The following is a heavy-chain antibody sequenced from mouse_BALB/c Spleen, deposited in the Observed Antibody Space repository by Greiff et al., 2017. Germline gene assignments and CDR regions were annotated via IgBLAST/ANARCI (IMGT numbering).Heavy chain of an antibody. V-gene: IGHV5-6-5*01. Sequence: DVKLVESGGGLVKPGGSLKLSCAASGFTFSSYAMSWVRQTPEKRLEWVASISSGGSTYYPDSVKGRFTISRDNARNILYLQMSSLRSEDTAMYYCARGYYGNYYAMDDWGQGTSVTVAS. CDR2: ISSGGST. CDR3: ARGYYGNYYAMDD. J-gene: IGHJ4*01. D-gene: IGHD2-1*01. CDR1: GFTFSSYA.